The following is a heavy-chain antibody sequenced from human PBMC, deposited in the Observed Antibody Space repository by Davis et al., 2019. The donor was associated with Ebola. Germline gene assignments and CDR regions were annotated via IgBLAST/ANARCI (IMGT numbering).Heavy chain of an antibody. CDR2: IYSGGST. CDR3: AREIAAYYFDY. CDR1: GFTVSSNY. J-gene: IGHJ4*02. V-gene: IGHV3-53*01. D-gene: IGHD2-21*01. Sequence: PGGSLRLSCAASGFTVSSNYMSWVRQAPGKGLEWVSVIYSGGSTYYADSVKGRFTISRDNSKNTLYLQMNSLRAEDTAVYYCAREIAAYYFDYWGQGTLVTVSS.